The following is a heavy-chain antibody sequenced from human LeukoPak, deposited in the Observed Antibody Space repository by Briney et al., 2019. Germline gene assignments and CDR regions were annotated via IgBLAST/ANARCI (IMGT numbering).Heavy chain of an antibody. Sequence: SVKVSCKASGGTFSSYAISWVRQAPGQGLEWMGGIIPIFGTANYAQKFQGRVTITTDESTSTAYMELSSLRSEDTAVYYCARGGLVYHDSSGYGGAFDIWGRGTMVTVSS. D-gene: IGHD3-22*01. V-gene: IGHV1-69*05. CDR3: ARGGLVYHDSSGYGGAFDI. CDR1: GGTFSSYA. CDR2: IIPIFGTA. J-gene: IGHJ3*02.